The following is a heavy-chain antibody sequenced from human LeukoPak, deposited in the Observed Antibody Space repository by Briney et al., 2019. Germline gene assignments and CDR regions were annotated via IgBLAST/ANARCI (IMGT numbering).Heavy chain of an antibody. V-gene: IGHV3-7*03. J-gene: IGHJ4*02. CDR2: INQDGTEK. CDR1: GFTFSSYW. CDR3: ARARVVTKWIDY. D-gene: IGHD2-21*02. Sequence: PGGSLRLSCAASGFTFSSYWMSWVRQAPGEGLEWVAKINQDGTEKAYVDSVRGRFTISRDNAKNSLFLQMNSLRAEDTAVYHCARARVVTKWIDYWGQGTLVTVSS.